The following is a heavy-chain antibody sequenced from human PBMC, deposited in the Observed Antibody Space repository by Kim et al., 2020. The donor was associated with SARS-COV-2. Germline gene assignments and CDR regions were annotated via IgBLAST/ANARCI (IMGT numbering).Heavy chain of an antibody. V-gene: IGHV3-23*01. CDR3: AKLGYSSSWYIRDY. D-gene: IGHD6-13*01. Sequence: GSVKGRFTISRDNSKNTLYLQMNSLRAEDTAVYYCAKLGYSSSWYIRDYWGQGTLVTVSS. J-gene: IGHJ4*02.